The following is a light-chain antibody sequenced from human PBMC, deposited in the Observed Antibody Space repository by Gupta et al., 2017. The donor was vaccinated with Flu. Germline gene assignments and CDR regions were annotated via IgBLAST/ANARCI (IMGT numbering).Light chain of an antibody. J-gene: IGKJ1*01. CDR2: AAS. CDR1: QSISSY. Sequence: PSSLSASVEDRVTITCRASQSISSYLNWYQQKPGKAPKLLIYAASRLQSGVPSRFSGSGSGTDFTLTISSLQPEDFATYYCQQSYSTLWTFGQGTKVEIK. V-gene: IGKV1-39*01. CDR3: QQSYSTLWT.